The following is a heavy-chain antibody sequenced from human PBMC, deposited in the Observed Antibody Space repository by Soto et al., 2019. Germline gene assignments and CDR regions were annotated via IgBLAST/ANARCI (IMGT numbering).Heavy chain of an antibody. Sequence: YSLNISCKGSGYTFTNYWIGWVRQMPGKGLEWMGIIYPGDSDTRYGPSFQGQVTISADKSTSTASLQWSSLKASDTAVYYCARHPYGYYDDTYVWDQGTVVTVAS. V-gene: IGHV5-51*01. CDR2: IYPGDSDT. D-gene: IGHD4-17*01. J-gene: IGHJ6*02. CDR1: GYTFTNYW. CDR3: ARHPYGYYDDTYV.